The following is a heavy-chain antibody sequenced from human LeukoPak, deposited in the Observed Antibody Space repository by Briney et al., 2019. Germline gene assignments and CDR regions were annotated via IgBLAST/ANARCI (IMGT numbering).Heavy chain of an antibody. CDR2: ISAYNGDT. CDR1: GYTFTSYG. Sequence: GASVKVSCKASGYTFTSYGINWVRQAPGQGLEWMGWISAYNGDTNYAQKFQGRVTMTRDTSISTAYMELSRLRSDDTAVYYCARDGLFEKDGRNGLFVDYYYYMDVWGKGTTVTVSS. V-gene: IGHV1-18*01. CDR3: ARDGLFEKDGRNGLFVDYYYYMDV. D-gene: IGHD2-8*01. J-gene: IGHJ6*03.